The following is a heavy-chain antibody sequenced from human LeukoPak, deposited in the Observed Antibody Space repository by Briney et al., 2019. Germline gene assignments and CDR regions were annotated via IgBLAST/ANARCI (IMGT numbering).Heavy chain of an antibody. Sequence: GESLKISCKGSGYSFTNYRIGWVRQMPGKGLEWMAIINPGDSDTRYSPSFQGQVTISVDKSIGTAYLQWSSLKASDTAMYYCARQGHGVSVDVWGQGTTVTVSS. V-gene: IGHV5-51*01. CDR3: ARQGHGVSVDV. CDR2: INPGDSDT. J-gene: IGHJ6*02. D-gene: IGHD6-13*01. CDR1: GYSFTNYR.